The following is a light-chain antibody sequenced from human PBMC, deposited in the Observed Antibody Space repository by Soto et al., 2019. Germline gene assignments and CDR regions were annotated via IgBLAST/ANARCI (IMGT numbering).Light chain of an antibody. J-gene: IGLJ3*02. CDR2: DNN. Sequence: QSVLTQPPSASGTPGQRVTISCSGSSSNIGSDNVNWYQQLPLTAPKLLIYDNNKRPSGVPDRFSGSKSGTSASLAISGLQSEDEADYYCAAWDGSLNGGVFGGGTKVTVL. CDR3: AAWDGSLNGGV. V-gene: IGLV1-44*01. CDR1: SSNIGSDN.